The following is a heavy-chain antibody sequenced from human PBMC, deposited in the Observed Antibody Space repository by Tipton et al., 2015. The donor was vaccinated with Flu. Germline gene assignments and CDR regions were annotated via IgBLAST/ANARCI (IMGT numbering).Heavy chain of an antibody. Sequence: TLSLTCSVSGDSIGSEYYWAWIRQPPGKGLEWIGNIHRTGTTYYNLSLKSRVTISVDRSKNQFTLTVRSVTAADTAVYYCARREYSNYVSEPKSWFDPWGQGTLVTVSS. CDR3: ARREYSNYVSEPKSWFDP. CDR2: IHRTGTT. V-gene: IGHV4-38-2*01. CDR1: GDSIGSEYY. J-gene: IGHJ5*02. D-gene: IGHD6-6*01.